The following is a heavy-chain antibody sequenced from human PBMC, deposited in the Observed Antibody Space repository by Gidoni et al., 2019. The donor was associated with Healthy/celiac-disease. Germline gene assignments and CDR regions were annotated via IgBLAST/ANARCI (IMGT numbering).Heavy chain of an antibody. V-gene: IGHV3-30*18. D-gene: IGHD3-10*01. CDR1: GFTFRSYG. J-gene: IGHJ4*02. CDR3: AKDRSYYGSGSYLY. Sequence: QVQLVESGGGVVQPGRSLRLSCAASGFTFRSYGMHWVRQAPGKGLEWVAVISYDGSNKYYADSVKGRFTISRDNSKNTLYLQMNSLRAEDTAVYYCAKDRSYYGSGSYLYWGQGTLVTVSS. CDR2: ISYDGSNK.